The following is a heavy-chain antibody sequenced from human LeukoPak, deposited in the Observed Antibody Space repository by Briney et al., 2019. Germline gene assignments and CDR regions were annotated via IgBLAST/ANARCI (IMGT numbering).Heavy chain of an antibody. V-gene: IGHV3-30-3*01. D-gene: IGHD4-17*01. CDR2: ISYDGTEK. CDR1: GLSFSSYA. CDR3: ARDGHGVPLDY. J-gene: IGHJ4*02. Sequence: GRSLRLSCAASGLSFSSYAMHWVRQAPGMGLEWVAVISYDGTEKYYGDSVKGRFTISRDNSKNTLYLQMNSLRAEDTALYYCARDGHGVPLDYWGQGTLVTVSP.